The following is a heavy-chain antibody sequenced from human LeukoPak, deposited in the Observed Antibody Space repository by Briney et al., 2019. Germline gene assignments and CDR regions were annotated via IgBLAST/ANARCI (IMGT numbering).Heavy chain of an antibody. CDR2: IIPIFGTA. Sequence: VASVKVSCKASGGTFSSYAISWVRQAPGQGLEWMGGIIPIFGTANYAQKFQGRVTITADESTSTAYMELSSLRSEDTAVYYCARDARIGQYYFDYWGQGTLVTVSS. CDR1: GGTFSSYA. V-gene: IGHV1-69*13. D-gene: IGHD3-16*02. CDR3: ARDARIGQYYFDY. J-gene: IGHJ4*02.